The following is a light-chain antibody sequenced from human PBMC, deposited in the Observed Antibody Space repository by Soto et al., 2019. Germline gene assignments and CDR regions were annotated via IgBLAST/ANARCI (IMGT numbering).Light chain of an antibody. CDR3: QSYDSSLSGSGV. Sequence: QSVLTQPASVSGSPGQSITISCTGTSSDVGGYNYVAWYQQHPGKVPRLMIYEVSNRPSGVSNRFSGSKSGSTASLTISGLQAEDEADYYCQSYDSSLSGSGVFGGGTKLTVL. V-gene: IGLV2-14*01. J-gene: IGLJ2*01. CDR2: EVS. CDR1: SSDVGGYNY.